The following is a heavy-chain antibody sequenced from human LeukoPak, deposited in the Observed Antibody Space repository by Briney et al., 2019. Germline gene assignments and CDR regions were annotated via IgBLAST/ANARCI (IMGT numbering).Heavy chain of an antibody. Sequence: GGSLGLSCAASGFTFSSYSMNWVRQAPGEGLEWVSSISSSSSYIYYADLVKGRFTISRDNVKNSLYLQMNSLRAEDTAVYYCARTIFGVVIPYYFDYWGQGTLVTVSS. CDR1: GFTFSSYS. D-gene: IGHD3-3*01. CDR2: ISSSSSYI. CDR3: ARTIFGVVIPYYFDY. J-gene: IGHJ4*02. V-gene: IGHV3-21*01.